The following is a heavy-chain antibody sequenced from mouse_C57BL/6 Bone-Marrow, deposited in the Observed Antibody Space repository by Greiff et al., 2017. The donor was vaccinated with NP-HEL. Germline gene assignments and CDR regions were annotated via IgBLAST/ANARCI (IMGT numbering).Heavy chain of an antibody. CDR2: IRNKANGYTT. CDR3: ARSFRDNLFAY. Sequence: DVKLVESGGGLVQPGGSLSLSCAASGFTFSDYYMSWVRQPPGKALEWLGFIRNKANGYTTEYSGSVKGRFTISRDNSQSILYLQMNALRAEDSATYYCARSFRDNLFAYWGQGTLVTVSA. D-gene: IGHD1-3*01. V-gene: IGHV7-3*01. CDR1: GFTFSDYY. J-gene: IGHJ3*01.